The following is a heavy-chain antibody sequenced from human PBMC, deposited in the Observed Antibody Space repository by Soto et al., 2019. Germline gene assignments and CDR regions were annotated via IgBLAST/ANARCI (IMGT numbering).Heavy chain of an antibody. CDR3: AREGYCSGGSCYGMDV. CDR2: INPNSGGT. J-gene: IGHJ6*02. V-gene: IGHV1-2*04. D-gene: IGHD2-15*01. CDR1: GYTFTGYY. Sequence: QVQLVQSGAEVKKPGASVKVSCTASGYTFTGYYMHWVRQAPGQGLEMMGRINPNSGGTNYAQKFQGWVTMTRDTTISTAYMELSRLRSDDTAVYYCAREGYCSGGSCYGMDVWGQGTTVTVSS.